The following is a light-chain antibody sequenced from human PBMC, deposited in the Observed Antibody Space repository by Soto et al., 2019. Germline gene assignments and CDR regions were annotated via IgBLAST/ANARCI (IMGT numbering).Light chain of an antibody. CDR2: DVN. V-gene: IGLV2-14*01. CDR1: SSDVGAYNF. CDR3: TSYTSISTYV. J-gene: IGLJ1*01. Sequence: QSVLTQPASVSGSPGQSISISCTGTSSDVGAYNFVSWYQQHPDKAPKLVIFDVNNRPSGVSNRFSGSKSGNTASLTISGLRAEDEADYYCTSYTSISTYVFGTGTTVTVL.